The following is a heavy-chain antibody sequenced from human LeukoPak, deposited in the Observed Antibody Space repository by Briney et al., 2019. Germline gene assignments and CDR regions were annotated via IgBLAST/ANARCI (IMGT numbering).Heavy chain of an antibody. Sequence: LTGGSLRLSCTASGFTVGDYAMSWFRQAPGKGRGWVGFIRSKAYGGTTEYAASVKGRFTISRDGSKSIAYLQMNSLKTEDTAVYYRTRGYDSSGFYHRAAPVGAYWGQGTLVTVSS. CDR2: IRSKAYGGTT. J-gene: IGHJ4*02. D-gene: IGHD3-22*01. CDR1: GFTVGDYA. V-gene: IGHV3-49*01. CDR3: TRGYDSSGFYHRAAPVGAY.